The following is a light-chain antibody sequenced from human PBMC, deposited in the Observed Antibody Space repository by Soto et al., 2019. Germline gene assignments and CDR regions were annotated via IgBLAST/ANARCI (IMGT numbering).Light chain of an antibody. J-gene: IGLJ1*01. CDR2: EVN. Sequence: QSALTQPPSASGSPGQSVAISCTGTSSDVGGYNYVSRYQQHPGKAPKLMIYEVNKRPSGVPDRFSGSKSGSTASLTISGLQAEDEADYYCSSYADSDTLYVFGTGTKVTVL. V-gene: IGLV2-8*01. CDR3: SSYADSDTLYV. CDR1: SSDVGGYNY.